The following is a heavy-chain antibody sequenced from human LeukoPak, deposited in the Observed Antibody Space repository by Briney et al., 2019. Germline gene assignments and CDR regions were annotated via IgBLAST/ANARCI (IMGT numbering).Heavy chain of an antibody. CDR1: GFSFGNYG. CDR3: AKDLDDYVWGSYSDY. J-gene: IGHJ4*02. V-gene: IGHV3-23*01. Sequence: PGRTLRLSCAASGFSFGNYGMSWVRQAPGNGLEWVSAISGSGGSTYYADSVKGRFTISRDNSKNTLYLQMNSLRAEDTAVYYCAKDLDDYVWGSYSDYWGQGTLVTVSS. CDR2: ISGSGGST. D-gene: IGHD3-16*01.